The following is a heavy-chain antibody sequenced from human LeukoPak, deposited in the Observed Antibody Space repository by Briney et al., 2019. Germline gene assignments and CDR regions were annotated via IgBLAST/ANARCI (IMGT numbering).Heavy chain of an antibody. CDR2: INPNSGGT. J-gene: IGHJ6*03. Sequence: ASVKVSCKASGYTFTGYYIHWVRQAPGQGLEWMGWINPNSGGTNYAQKFQGRVTMTRDTSISTAYMELSSLRSEDTAVYYCARLRREPGISYYYYMDVWGKGTTVTVSS. D-gene: IGHD1-26*01. CDR1: GYTFTGYY. V-gene: IGHV1-2*02. CDR3: ARLRREPGISYYYYMDV.